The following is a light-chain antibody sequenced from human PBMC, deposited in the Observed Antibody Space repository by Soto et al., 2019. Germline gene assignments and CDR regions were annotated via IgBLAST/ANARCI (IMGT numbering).Light chain of an antibody. CDR1: QSVDSN. CDR3: QQYGSSGT. CDR2: GAS. V-gene: IGKV3-20*01. Sequence: EILMTQSPATLSVSPGERATLSCRASQSVDSNLAWYQQKPGQAPRLLIYGASNRATGIPDRFSGSGSGTDFTLTISRLEPEDFAVYYCQQYGSSGTFGQGTKVDIK. J-gene: IGKJ1*01.